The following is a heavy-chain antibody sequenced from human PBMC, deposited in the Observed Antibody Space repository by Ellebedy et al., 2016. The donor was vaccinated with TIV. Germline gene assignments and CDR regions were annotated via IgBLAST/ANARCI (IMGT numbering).Heavy chain of an antibody. J-gene: IGHJ4*02. Sequence: SETLSLTCIVSGGSISSGGYYWTWIRQHPGKGLEWIGYIYYSGSTNYNPSLKSRVTISVDTSKNQFSLKLSSVTAADTAVYYCARVGMSGYDYGGDNYFDYWGQGALVTVSS. D-gene: IGHD5-12*01. V-gene: IGHV4-61*08. CDR2: IYYSGST. CDR1: GGSISSGGYY. CDR3: ARVGMSGYDYGGDNYFDY.